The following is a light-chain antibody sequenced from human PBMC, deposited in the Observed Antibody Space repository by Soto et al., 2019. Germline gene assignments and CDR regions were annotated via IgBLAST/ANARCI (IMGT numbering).Light chain of an antibody. Sequence: QTVVTQEPSFSVSPGRTVTLTCGLSSGSVSISNYPSWYQQTPGQAPRTLIYSTNTRSSGVPDRFSGSILGNKAALTITGAQADDESDYYCVMYLGSGIWVFGGGTKLTGL. CDR3: VMYLGSGIWV. CDR1: SGSVSISNY. V-gene: IGLV8-61*01. J-gene: IGLJ2*01. CDR2: STN.